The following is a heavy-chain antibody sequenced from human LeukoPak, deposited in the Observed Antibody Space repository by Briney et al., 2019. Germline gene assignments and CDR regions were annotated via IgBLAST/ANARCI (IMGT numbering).Heavy chain of an antibody. V-gene: IGHV3-30*01. D-gene: IGHD2-2*01. J-gene: IGHJ4*02. CDR3: ARGYCSSTSCYHYFDY. CDR1: GFTFSDYV. Sequence: GRSLRLSCAASGFTFSDYVMHWVRQAPGKGLEWVAFISYDGTNEDHADSVMGRFTISRDNSKNTLYLQMNSLRGEDTAVYYCARGYCSSTSCYHYFDYWGQGALVTVSS. CDR2: ISYDGTNE.